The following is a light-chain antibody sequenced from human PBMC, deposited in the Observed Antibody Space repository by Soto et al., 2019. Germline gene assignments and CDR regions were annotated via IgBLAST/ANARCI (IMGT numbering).Light chain of an antibody. CDR1: SSDVGVYNY. V-gene: IGLV2-14*01. Sequence: QSALTQPASVSGSPGQSITISCTGTSSDVGVYNYVSWYQQHPGKAPKLMIYDVSNRPSGVSNRFSGSKSGNTASLTISGLQAEDEADYYCSSYTSSTKVFGTGTKLTVL. CDR2: DVS. CDR3: SSYTSSTKV. J-gene: IGLJ1*01.